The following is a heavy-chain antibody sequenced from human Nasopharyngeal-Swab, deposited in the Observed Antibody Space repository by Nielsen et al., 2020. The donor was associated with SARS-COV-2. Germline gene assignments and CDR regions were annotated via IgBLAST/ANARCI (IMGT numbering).Heavy chain of an antibody. J-gene: IGHJ4*02. D-gene: IGHD4/OR15-4a*01. CDR3: TKGRADYSNPSFDN. V-gene: IGHV3-43*01. Sequence: GGSLRLSCAASGFTFDDYTMHWVRQAPGKGLEWVSLISWDGGSTYYADSVKGRFTISRDNSKNSLYLQMNSLRADDTALYYCTKGRADYSNPSFDNWGQGTLVTVSS. CDR2: ISWDGGST. CDR1: GFTFDDYT.